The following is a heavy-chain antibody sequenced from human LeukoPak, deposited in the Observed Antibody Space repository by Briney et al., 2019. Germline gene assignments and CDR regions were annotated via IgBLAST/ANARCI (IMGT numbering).Heavy chain of an antibody. CDR2: ISYDGRKK. CDR1: GFTFSSYA. CDR3: ARDMPYYDILTGYLVGSYYYGMDV. V-gene: IGHV3-30*04. D-gene: IGHD3-9*01. J-gene: IGHJ6*02. Sequence: GGSLRLSCAASGFTFSSYAMHGVREAPGKGLEGVAVISYDGRKKYYADSVKGRFTISRDNSKNTLYLQMNSLRAEDTAVYYCARDMPYYDILTGYLVGSYYYGMDVWGQGTTVTVSS.